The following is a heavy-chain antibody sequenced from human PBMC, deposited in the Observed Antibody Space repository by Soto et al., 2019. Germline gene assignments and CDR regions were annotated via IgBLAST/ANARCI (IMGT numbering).Heavy chain of an antibody. CDR1: GFTFSSYA. J-gene: IGHJ6*02. Sequence: LRLSCAASGFTFSSYAMSWVRQAPGKGLEWVSAISGSGGSTYYADSVKGRFTISRDNSKNTLYLQMNSLRAEDTAVYYCAKDRVLKYNYYYYYGMDVWGQGTTVTVSS. D-gene: IGHD6-6*01. V-gene: IGHV3-23*01. CDR2: ISGSGGST. CDR3: AKDRVLKYNYYYYYGMDV.